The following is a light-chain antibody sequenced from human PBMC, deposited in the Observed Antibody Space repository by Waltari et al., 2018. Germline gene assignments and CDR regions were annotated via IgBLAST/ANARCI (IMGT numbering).Light chain of an antibody. Sequence: EIVLTQSPGTLSLSPGERATLSCRASQSVNIHRLAWYQQKFGQTPRLIIYGTSNRAAGIPDRFSGGGSGTDFTLIISRVEPEDFAVYYCQQYGDSSFTFGQGTKLEIK. J-gene: IGKJ2*01. V-gene: IGKV3-20*01. CDR2: GTS. CDR3: QQYGDSSFT. CDR1: QSVNIHR.